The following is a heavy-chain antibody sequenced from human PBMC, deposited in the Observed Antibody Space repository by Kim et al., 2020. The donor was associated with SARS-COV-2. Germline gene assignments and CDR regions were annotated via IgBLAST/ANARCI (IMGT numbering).Heavy chain of an antibody. CDR3: ARESTYCGGDCYWAEYFQH. D-gene: IGHD2-21*01. CDR1: GGTFSSYA. J-gene: IGHJ1*01. Sequence: SVKVSCKASGGTFSSYAISWVRQAPGQGLEWMGRIIPIFGTANYAQKFQGRVTITADESTSTAYMELSSLRSEDTAVYYCARESTYCGGDCYWAEYFQHWGQGTLVTVSS. CDR2: IIPIFGTA. V-gene: IGHV1-69*13.